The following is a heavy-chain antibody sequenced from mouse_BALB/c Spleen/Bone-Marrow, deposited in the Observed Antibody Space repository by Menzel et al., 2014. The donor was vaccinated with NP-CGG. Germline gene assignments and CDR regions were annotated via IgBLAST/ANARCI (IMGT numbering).Heavy chain of an antibody. CDR1: GFTFSSFG. D-gene: IGHD2-4*01. CDR2: ISSGSSTI. CDR3: ASDYDYFDY. J-gene: IGHJ2*01. V-gene: IGHV5-17*02. Sequence: EVKLMESGGGLVQPGGSRKLSCAASGFTFSSFGMHWVRQAPEKGLEWVAYISSGSSTIYYADTVKGRFTISRGNPKNTLFLQMTSLRSEDTAMYYCASDYDYFDYWGQGTTLTVSS.